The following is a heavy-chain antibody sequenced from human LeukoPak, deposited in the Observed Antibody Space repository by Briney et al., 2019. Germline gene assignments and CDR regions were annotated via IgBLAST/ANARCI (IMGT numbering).Heavy chain of an antibody. CDR1: GFTFSSYG. Sequence: GRSLRLSCAASGFTFSSYGMHWVRQAPGKGLEWVAVISYDGSNKYYADSVKGRFTISRDNSKNTLYLQMNSLRAEDTAVYYCAKDLSLKGGITYYFDYWGQGTLVTVSS. D-gene: IGHD1-14*01. J-gene: IGHJ4*02. V-gene: IGHV3-30*12. CDR2: ISYDGSNK. CDR3: AKDLSLKGGITYYFDY.